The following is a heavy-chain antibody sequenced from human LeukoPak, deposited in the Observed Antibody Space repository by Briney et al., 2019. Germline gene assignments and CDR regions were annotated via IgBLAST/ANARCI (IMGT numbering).Heavy chain of an antibody. D-gene: IGHD2-21*01. CDR2: ISSSSSTI. Sequence: PGGSLRLSCAASGFSFSSYSMIWVRQAPGKGLEWVSYISSSSSTIYYADSVKGRFTISRDNSHNTLYLQMNSLRAEDTAVYYCARNIPVTRWGYWGQGTLVTVSS. V-gene: IGHV3-48*01. J-gene: IGHJ4*02. CDR3: ARNIPVTRWGY. CDR1: GFSFSSYS.